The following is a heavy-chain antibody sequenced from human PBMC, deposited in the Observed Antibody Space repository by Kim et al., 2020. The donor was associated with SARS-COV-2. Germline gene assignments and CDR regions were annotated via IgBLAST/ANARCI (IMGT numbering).Heavy chain of an antibody. D-gene: IGHD6-19*01. J-gene: IGHJ4*02. CDR3: AKDRMGSGWYFDY. V-gene: IGHV3-23*01. Sequence: YADSVKGRFTISRDNSKNTLYLQMNSLRAEDTAVYYCAKDRMGSGWYFDYWGQGTLVTVSS.